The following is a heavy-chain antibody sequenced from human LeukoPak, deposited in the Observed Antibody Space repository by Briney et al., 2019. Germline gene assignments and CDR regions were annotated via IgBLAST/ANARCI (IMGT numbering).Heavy chain of an antibody. CDR3: ASSVSRDIVVVPAAFKNYYYMDV. V-gene: IGHV4-59*01. CDR1: GGSISSYY. CDR2: IFYSGGT. D-gene: IGHD2-2*01. J-gene: IGHJ6*03. Sequence: SETLSLTCTVSGGSISSYYWSWIRQPPGKGLEWIGYIFYSGGTNYNPSLKSRVTMSVDTSKTQFSLKLSSVTAADTAVYYCASSVSRDIVVVPAAFKNYYYMDVWGKGTTVTVSS.